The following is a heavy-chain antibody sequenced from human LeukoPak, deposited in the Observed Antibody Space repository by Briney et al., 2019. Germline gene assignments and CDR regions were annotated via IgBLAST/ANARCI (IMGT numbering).Heavy chain of an antibody. J-gene: IGHJ4*02. Sequence: GESLKISCKGSGYSFTNYWIGWVRQLPGKGLEWMGIIYPGDSDTRYSPSFQGQVTVSADKSISTAYLQWSSLKASDTAMYHCVRLDTSGHYYFDYWGQGTLVTVSS. V-gene: IGHV5-51*01. CDR3: VRLDTSGHYYFDY. CDR2: IYPGDSDT. CDR1: GYSFTNYW. D-gene: IGHD3-22*01.